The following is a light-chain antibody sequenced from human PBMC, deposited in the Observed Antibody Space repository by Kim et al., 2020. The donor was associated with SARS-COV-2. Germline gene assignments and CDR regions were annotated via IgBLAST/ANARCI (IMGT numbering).Light chain of an antibody. CDR1: SSDVGGYNY. V-gene: IGLV2-14*03. CDR2: DVT. CDR3: SSYTSSSPLD. Sequence: QSALTQPASVSGSPGQSITISCTGTSSDVGGYNYVSWYQQHPGKAPKLMIYDVTNRPSGVSNRFSGSKSGNTASLTISRLQAEEEADYYCSSYTSSSPLDFGTGTKVTVL. J-gene: IGLJ1*01.